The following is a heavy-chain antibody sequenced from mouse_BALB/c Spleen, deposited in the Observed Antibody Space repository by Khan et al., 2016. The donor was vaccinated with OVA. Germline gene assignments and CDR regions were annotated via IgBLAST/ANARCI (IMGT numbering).Heavy chain of an antibody. CDR2: ISGDSNTI. J-gene: IGHJ2*01. CDR1: GFTFSSYG. CDR3: ATSYFYGYYFDY. V-gene: IGHV5-17*02. Sequence: EVQRVESGGGLVQPGGSRKLSCAASGFTFSSYGMHWVRQAPEKGLEWIAYISGDSNTIYYADTVKGRVTISRDNPKNTLFLQMTSLMSEDTARYYCATSYFYGYYFDYWGPGTPLTVSS. D-gene: IGHD1-1*01.